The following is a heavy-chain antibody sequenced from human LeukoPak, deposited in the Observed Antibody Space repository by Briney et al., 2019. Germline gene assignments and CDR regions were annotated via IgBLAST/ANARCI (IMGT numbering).Heavy chain of an antibody. CDR2: IYPGDSDT. Sequence: GESLKISCKGSGYNFTNYWIGWVRQMPGKGLEWMGIIYPGDSDTRYNPSFQGQVTISADKSITTAYLQWSSLKASDNAMYYCARRGNYKPFDYWGQGTLVTVSS. CDR3: ARRGNYKPFDY. J-gene: IGHJ4*02. D-gene: IGHD1-26*01. V-gene: IGHV5-51*01. CDR1: GYNFTNYW.